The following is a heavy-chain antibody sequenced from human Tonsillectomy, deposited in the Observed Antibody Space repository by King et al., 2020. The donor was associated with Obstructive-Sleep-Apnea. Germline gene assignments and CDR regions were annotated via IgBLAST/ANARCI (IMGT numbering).Heavy chain of an antibody. CDR1: GFTFSSYS. V-gene: IGHV3-21*01. CDR3: ARDLDCSGGRCPFDY. Sequence: VQLVESGGGLVKPGGSLRLSCAASGFTFSSYSMNWVRQAPGRGLEWVSSISSSSSCIYYADSLKGRFTISRDNAKNSLYLQVNSLRAEDTAVYYCARDLDCSGGRCPFDYWGQGTLVTVSS. J-gene: IGHJ4*02. CDR2: ISSSSSCI. D-gene: IGHD2-15*01.